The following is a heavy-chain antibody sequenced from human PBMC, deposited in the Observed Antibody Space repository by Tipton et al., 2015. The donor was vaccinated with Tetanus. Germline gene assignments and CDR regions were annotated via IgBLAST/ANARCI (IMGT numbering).Heavy chain of an antibody. Sequence: SLRLSCAASGFTFSSYGMHWVRQAPGKGLEWEAVIWYDGSNKYYADSVKGRFTISRDNSKNTLYLQMNSLRAEDTAVYYCARKKRALVGATDAFDIWGQGTMVPVSS. J-gene: IGHJ3*02. D-gene: IGHD1-26*01. CDR2: IWYDGSNK. V-gene: IGHV3-33*01. CDR3: ARKKRALVGATDAFDI. CDR1: GFTFSSYG.